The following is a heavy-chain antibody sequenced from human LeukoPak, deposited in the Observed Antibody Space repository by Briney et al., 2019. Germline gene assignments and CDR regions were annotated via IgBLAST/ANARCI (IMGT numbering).Heavy chain of an antibody. CDR3: ARRISGYYIDY. Sequence: GESLKISCKGSGYSFTSYWIGWVRRMPGKGLEWIGIIYPGDSDTRYSPSFQGQVTISADKSISTAYLQWSSLKASDTAIYFCARRISGYYIDYWGQGTLVSVSS. D-gene: IGHD1-26*01. CDR2: IYPGDSDT. CDR1: GYSFTSYW. J-gene: IGHJ4*02. V-gene: IGHV5-51*01.